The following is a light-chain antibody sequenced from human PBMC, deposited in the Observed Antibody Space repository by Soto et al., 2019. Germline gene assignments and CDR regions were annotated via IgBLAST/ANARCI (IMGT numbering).Light chain of an antibody. Sequence: DIPMTQSPSSLSASVGDRVTITCRASQSISYRLNWYQQKPGKAPNLLIYGASSLQSGVPSRFSGRGSGTDFTLTISSLQSEDFATYYCQQSYSTPLTFGGGTKVEI. V-gene: IGKV1-39*01. CDR2: GAS. CDR3: QQSYSTPLT. CDR1: QSISYR. J-gene: IGKJ4*01.